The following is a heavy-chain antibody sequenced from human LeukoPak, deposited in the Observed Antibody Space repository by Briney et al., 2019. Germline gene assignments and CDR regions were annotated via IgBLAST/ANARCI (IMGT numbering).Heavy chain of an antibody. Sequence: SETLSLTCAVYGGSLSGYYWRGLRQPPGKGLEWVGEINHSGSTNYNPSLKSRVTISVDTSKNQFSLKLSSVTAADTAVYYCARAQGRSMVRGVIITEGFYFDYWGQGTLVTVSS. D-gene: IGHD3-10*01. CDR2: INHSGST. CDR1: GGSLSGYY. V-gene: IGHV4-34*01. CDR3: ARAQGRSMVRGVIITEGFYFDY. J-gene: IGHJ4*02.